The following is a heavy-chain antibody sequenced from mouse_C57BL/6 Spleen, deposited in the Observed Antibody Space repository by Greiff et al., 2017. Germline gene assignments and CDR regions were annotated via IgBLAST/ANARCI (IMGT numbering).Heavy chain of an antibody. J-gene: IGHJ4*01. CDR2: IRYDGST. Sequence: EVQRVESGPGLVKPSQSLSLTCSVTGYSITSGYYWNWIRQFPGNKLEWMGYIRYDGSTNYNPSLKNRISITRDTSKNQFFLKLNSVTTEDTATYYCAREGDYDNYAMDYWGQGTSGTVSS. CDR3: AREGDYDNYAMDY. D-gene: IGHD2-4*01. V-gene: IGHV3-6*01. CDR1: GYSITSGYY.